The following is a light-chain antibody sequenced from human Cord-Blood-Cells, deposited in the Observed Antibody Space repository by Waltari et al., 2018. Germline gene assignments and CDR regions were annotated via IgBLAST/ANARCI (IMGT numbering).Light chain of an antibody. J-gene: IGKJ4*01. V-gene: IGKV1-39*01. CDR2: AAS. CDR1: QSISSY. CDR3: QQSYSTPPT. Sequence: DIQMTQSPSSMSASVGDRVTITCRASQSISSYLNWYQQQPGKAPKLLIYAASSLQSGGPSSFSGSGSGTQFTLTISSLQPEDVATYYCQQSYSTPPTFGGGTKVEIK.